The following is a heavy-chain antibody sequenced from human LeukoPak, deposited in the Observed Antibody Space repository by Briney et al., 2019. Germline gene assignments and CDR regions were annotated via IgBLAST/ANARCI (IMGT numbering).Heavy chain of an antibody. CDR1: GFTFSSYT. J-gene: IGHJ4*02. CDR3: AKDGGLWVSAHWGDS. V-gene: IGHV3-23*01. D-gene: IGHD7-27*01. Sequence: GGSLRLSCAASGFTFSSYTMSWVRQAPGKGLEWVSTITTSDGNTYYADSVKGRFTVSRNNSKNTLFLQMNSLRAEDTAVYYCAKDGGLWVSAHWGDSWGRGTLVTVSS. CDR2: ITTSDGNT.